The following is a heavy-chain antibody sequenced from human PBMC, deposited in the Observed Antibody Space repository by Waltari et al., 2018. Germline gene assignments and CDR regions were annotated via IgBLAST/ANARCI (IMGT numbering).Heavy chain of an antibody. Sequence: QVQLQESGPGLVKPSETLSLTCAVSGGSFSSYWWGWIRQPPGKGLEWIGSIYGSSGSTEYNPSLKTRATISRDTSKNQFSLKLSSMTAADTAVYYCARHEGYTNSYDYWGQGVLVTVSS. CDR2: IYGSSGST. D-gene: IGHD4-4*01. V-gene: IGHV4-59*08. CDR3: ARHEGYTNSYDY. J-gene: IGHJ4*02. CDR1: GGSFSSYW.